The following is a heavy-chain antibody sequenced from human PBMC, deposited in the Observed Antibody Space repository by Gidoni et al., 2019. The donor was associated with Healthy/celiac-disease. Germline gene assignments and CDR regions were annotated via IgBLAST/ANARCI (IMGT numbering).Heavy chain of an antibody. D-gene: IGHD2-15*01. CDR1: GGSISSSSYY. CDR2: IYYSGST. V-gene: IGHV4-39*01. CDR3: ARVERGYCSGGSCYGFDY. J-gene: IGHJ4*02. Sequence: QLQLQESGPGLVKPSETLSLTCTVSGGSISSSSYYWGWIRQPPGKGLEWIGSIYYSGSTYYNPSLKSRVTISVDTSKNQFSLKLSSVTAADTAVYYCARVERGYCSGGSCYGFDYWGQGTLVTVSS.